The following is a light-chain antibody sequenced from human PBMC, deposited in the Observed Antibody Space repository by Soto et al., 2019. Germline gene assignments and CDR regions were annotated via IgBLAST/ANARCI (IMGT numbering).Light chain of an antibody. CDR3: SSFVGPYTYV. CDR1: RSDVGGYDY. J-gene: IGLJ1*01. CDR2: DVS. Sequence: QSALTQPRSVSGSPGQSVTISCTGTRSDVGGYDYVSWYQHHPGKAPKVTIYDVSKRPSGVPDRFSGSKSGNTASLTISGLQADDEADYYCSSFVGPYTYVFGTGTKVTVL. V-gene: IGLV2-11*01.